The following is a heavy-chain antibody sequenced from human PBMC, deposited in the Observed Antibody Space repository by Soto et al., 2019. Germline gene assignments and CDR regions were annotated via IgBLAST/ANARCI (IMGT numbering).Heavy chain of an antibody. Sequence: PSEAVSRTCTVSGGCGSNSNYYWGWIRQSPGKGLEWIGSVYYRGRSYSKSSVKSRVTISVDTSKNQFSLNLNSVTASDTAVYFCVSQRTSVLTQAYFDYWGPGALVTVSS. D-gene: IGHD2-8*01. CDR1: GGCGSNSNYY. J-gene: IGHJ4*02. V-gene: IGHV4-39*01. CDR3: VSQRTSVLTQAYFDY. CDR2: VYYRGRS.